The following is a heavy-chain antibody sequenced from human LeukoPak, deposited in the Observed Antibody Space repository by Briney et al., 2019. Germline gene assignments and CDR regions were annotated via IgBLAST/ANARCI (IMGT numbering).Heavy chain of an antibody. V-gene: IGHV4-59*02. CDR2: IYYSGNT. D-gene: IGHD3-22*01. CDR1: GGSVSSYY. Sequence: SETLSLTYTVSGGSVSSYYWSWIRQPPGKGLEWIGYIYYSGNTNYNPSLKSRVTISVDTSKNQFSLKLSSVTAADTAVYYCAREGYYDSSGYYHHDAFDIWGQGTMVTVSS. J-gene: IGHJ3*02. CDR3: AREGYYDSSGYYHHDAFDI.